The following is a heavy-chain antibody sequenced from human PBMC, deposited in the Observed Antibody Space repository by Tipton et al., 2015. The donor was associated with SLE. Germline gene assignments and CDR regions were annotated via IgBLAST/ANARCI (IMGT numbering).Heavy chain of an antibody. CDR3: AREEQWLAGDYYYYYGMDV. D-gene: IGHD6-19*01. Sequence: TLSLTCTVSGGSISSSSYYWGWIRQPPGKGLEWIGSIYYSGSTYYNPSLKSRVTISVDTSKNQFSLKLSSVTAADTAVYYCAREEQWLAGDYYYYYGMDVWGQGTTVTVSS. J-gene: IGHJ6*02. V-gene: IGHV4-39*07. CDR1: GGSISSSSYY. CDR2: IYYSGST.